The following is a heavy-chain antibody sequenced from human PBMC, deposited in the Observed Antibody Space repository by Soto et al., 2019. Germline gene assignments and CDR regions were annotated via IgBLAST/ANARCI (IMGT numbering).Heavy chain of an antibody. J-gene: IGHJ4*02. D-gene: IGHD2-8*02. CDR1: GYTLTSYY. V-gene: IGHV1-46*01. CDR3: AREGYGTYFVL. Sequence: ASVKVSYKASGYTLTSYYIHWVRQAPGQGLEWLGRINPSDGSTTSRQTLQGRFSMTRDTSASTVFMELSSLKSQDTAVYFCAREGYGTYFVLWGQGTRVRVSS. CDR2: INPSDGST.